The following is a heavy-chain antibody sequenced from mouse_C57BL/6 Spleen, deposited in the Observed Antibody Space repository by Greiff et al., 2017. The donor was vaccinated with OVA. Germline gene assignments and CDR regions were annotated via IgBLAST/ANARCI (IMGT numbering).Heavy chain of an antibody. D-gene: IGHD1-1*01. J-gene: IGHJ2*01. CDR3: AKTTVVASFDY. V-gene: IGHV1-81*01. CDR1: GYTFTSYG. Sequence: VQVVESGAELARPGASVKLSCKASGYTFTSYGISWVKQRTGQGLEWIGEIYPRSGNTYYNEKFKGKATLTADKSSSTAYMELRSLTSEDSAVYFCAKTTVVASFDYWGQGTTLTVSS. CDR2: IYPRSGNT.